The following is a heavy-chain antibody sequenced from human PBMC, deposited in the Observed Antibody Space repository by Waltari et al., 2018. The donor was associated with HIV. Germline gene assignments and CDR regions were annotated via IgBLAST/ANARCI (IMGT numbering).Heavy chain of an antibody. D-gene: IGHD3-22*01. Sequence: QVHLVESGGGVVQPGRSLRLSCAASGFSFSTSVMHWVRQAPGKVCEWVADISYDGSHKYHADSVKGRFTISRDNSRNTLYLQMNSLRPEDTAVYFCAREFYYDSTGYNSGFDYWGQGTLVTVSS. CDR2: ISYDGSHK. CDR3: AREFYYDSTGYNSGFDY. CDR1: GFSFSTSV. V-gene: IGHV3-30*01. J-gene: IGHJ4*02.